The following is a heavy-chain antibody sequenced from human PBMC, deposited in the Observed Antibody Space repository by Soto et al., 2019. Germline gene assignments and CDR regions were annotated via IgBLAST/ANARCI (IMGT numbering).Heavy chain of an antibody. V-gene: IGHV3-30*03. Sequence: QVQLVESGGGVVQPGRSLRLSCAASGFTFVAYGMHWVRQGPGKGLEWVSTVSYDGSNKYYADSVKGRFTISRDNSENPRYLQMNSLRHEGTAVYYGARDWETYGGYVWCYYGMDVWVRGTTVTVSS. CDR2: VSYDGSNK. J-gene: IGHJ6*02. CDR3: ARDWETYGGYVWCYYGMDV. CDR1: GFTFVAYG. D-gene: IGHD4-17*01.